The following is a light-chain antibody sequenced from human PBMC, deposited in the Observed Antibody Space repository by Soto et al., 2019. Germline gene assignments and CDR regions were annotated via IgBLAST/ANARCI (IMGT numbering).Light chain of an antibody. V-gene: IGKV3-20*01. CDR1: QSFNSIY. CDR3: HQYDSWT. J-gene: IGKJ1*01. CDR2: GAS. Sequence: EIVLTQSPGTLSFSPGERATLSCRASQSFNSIYLAWYQQKPGQAPRLLIYGASSRATGIPDRFSGSGSGTDFTLTISRLEPEDFAVYYCHQYDSWTFGQGTKVDI.